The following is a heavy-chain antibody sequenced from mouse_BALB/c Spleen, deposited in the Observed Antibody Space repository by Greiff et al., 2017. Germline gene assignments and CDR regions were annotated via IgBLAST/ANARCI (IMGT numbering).Heavy chain of an antibody. V-gene: IGHV5-6-5*01. CDR3: ARLLRPAWFAY. J-gene: IGHJ3*01. Sequence: EVKLEESGGGLVKPGGSLKLSCAASGFTFSSYAMSWVRQTPEKRLEWVASISSGGSTYYPDSVKGRFTISRDNARNILYLQMSSLRSEDTAMYYCARLLRPAWFAYWGQGTLVTVSA. D-gene: IGHD1-2*01. CDR2: ISSGGST. CDR1: GFTFSSYA.